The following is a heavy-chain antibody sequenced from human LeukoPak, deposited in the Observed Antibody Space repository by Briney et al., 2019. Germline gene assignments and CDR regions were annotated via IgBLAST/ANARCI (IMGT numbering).Heavy chain of an antibody. D-gene: IGHD2-2*01. V-gene: IGHV4-38-2*02. CDR3: ARVTDIRSTSFPYYFDY. Sequence: SETLSLSCTVSGYSISSGYYWGWIRQPPGKGLEWIGSIYHSGSTYYNPSLKSRVTISVDRFKNQFSLKLSSVTAADTAVYYCARVTDIRSTSFPYYFDYWGQGTLVTVSS. CDR2: IYHSGST. CDR1: GYSISSGYY. J-gene: IGHJ4*02.